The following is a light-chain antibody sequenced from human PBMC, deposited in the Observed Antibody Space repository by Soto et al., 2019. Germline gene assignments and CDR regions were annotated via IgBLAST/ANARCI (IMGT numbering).Light chain of an antibody. CDR3: ATWDDSLFGHV. CDR2: SND. Sequence: QSVLTQPPSASATPGQRVTISCSGRRSDVGSNTVNWYQQFPGAAPKLLIYSNDQRPSGVPDRFSASKSGTSASLAISGLQSEDEADYYCATWDDSLFGHVFGTGTKVTVL. V-gene: IGLV1-44*01. CDR1: RSDVGSNT. J-gene: IGLJ1*01.